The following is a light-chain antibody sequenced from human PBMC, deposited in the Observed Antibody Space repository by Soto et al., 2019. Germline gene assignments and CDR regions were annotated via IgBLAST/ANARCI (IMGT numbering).Light chain of an antibody. J-gene: IGLJ2*01. V-gene: IGLV4-69*01. CDR3: QTWDTGSVL. CDR1: SGHSSYA. CDR2: LNSDGSH. Sequence: QLVLTQSPSASASLGASVKLTCTLSSGHSSYAIAWHQQQPEKGPRYLMKLNSDGSHNKGDGVPDRFSGSSSGAERYLTISSLQSEDEADYYCQTWDTGSVLFGGGTKLTVL.